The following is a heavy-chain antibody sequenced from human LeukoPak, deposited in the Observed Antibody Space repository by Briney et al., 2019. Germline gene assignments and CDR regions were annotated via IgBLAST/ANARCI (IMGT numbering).Heavy chain of an antibody. V-gene: IGHV4-59*01. Sequence: PSETLSLTCTVSGGSISSYYWSWIRQPPGKGLEWLGYIYYSGSTNYNPSLKSRVTISVDTSKNQFSLKLSSVTAADTAVYYCARLITFYYDSSGYADYWGQGTLVTVSS. CDR3: ARLITFYYDSSGYADY. CDR1: GGSISSYY. CDR2: IYYSGST. J-gene: IGHJ4*02. D-gene: IGHD3-22*01.